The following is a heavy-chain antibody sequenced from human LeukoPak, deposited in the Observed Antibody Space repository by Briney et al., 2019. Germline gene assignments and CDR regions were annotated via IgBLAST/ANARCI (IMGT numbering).Heavy chain of an antibody. CDR3: ARGPRGYCTNGVCSDFEGNFDY. CDR2: MNPNSGNT. Sequence: ASVKASCKASGYTFTSYDINWVRQATGQGLEWMGWMNPNSGNTGYAQKFQGRVTMTRNTSISTAYMELSSLRSEDTAVYYCARGPRGYCTNGVCSDFEGNFDYWGQGTLVTVSS. D-gene: IGHD2-8*01. CDR1: GYTFTSYD. V-gene: IGHV1-8*01. J-gene: IGHJ4*02.